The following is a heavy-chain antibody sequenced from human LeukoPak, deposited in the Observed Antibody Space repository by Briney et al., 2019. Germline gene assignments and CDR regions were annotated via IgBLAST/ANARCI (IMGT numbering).Heavy chain of an antibody. Sequence: PGGSLRLSCAASGFTFSSYAMSWVRQAPGKGLEWVAVISYDGSNKYYADSVKGRFTISRDNSKNTLYLQMNSLRAEDTAVYYCARGVGDYDFWSGYYVPCYFDYWGQGTLVTVSS. CDR3: ARGVGDYDFWSGYYVPCYFDY. D-gene: IGHD3-3*01. CDR1: GFTFSSYA. V-gene: IGHV3-30-3*01. CDR2: ISYDGSNK. J-gene: IGHJ4*02.